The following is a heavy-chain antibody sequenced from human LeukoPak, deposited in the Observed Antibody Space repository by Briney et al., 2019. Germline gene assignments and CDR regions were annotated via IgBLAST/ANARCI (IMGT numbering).Heavy chain of an antibody. V-gene: IGHV4-39*01. CDR1: GGSISSSSYY. CDR2: IYYSGST. CDR3: ARARPASWDIVVVPAVFDY. Sequence: SETLFLTCTVSGGSISSSSYYWGWIRQPPGKGLEWIGSIYYSGSTYYNPSLKSRVTISVDTSKNQFSLKLSSVTAADTAVYYCARARPASWDIVVVPAVFDYWGQGTLVTVSS. D-gene: IGHD2-2*01. J-gene: IGHJ4*02.